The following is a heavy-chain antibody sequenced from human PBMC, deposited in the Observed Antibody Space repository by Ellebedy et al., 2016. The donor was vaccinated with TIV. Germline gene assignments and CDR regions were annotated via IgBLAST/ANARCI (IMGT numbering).Heavy chain of an antibody. CDR2: IRSKAYGGTT. CDR1: GFTFSNHY. J-gene: IGHJ6*02. D-gene: IGHD5-12*01. Sequence: GESLKTSCAASGFTFSNHYMDWVRQAPGKGPEWVGFIRSKAYGGTTEYAASVKGRFIISRDDSKNSVYLQMNSLKTEDTAMYCCARGMVATRRQNYYYGMDVWGLGTTVTVSS. V-gene: IGHV3-72*01. CDR3: ARGMVATRRQNYYYGMDV.